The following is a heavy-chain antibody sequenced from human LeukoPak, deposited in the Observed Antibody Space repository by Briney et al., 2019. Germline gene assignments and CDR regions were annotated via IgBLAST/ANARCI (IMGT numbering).Heavy chain of an antibody. CDR2: ISSSGSTI. J-gene: IGHJ4*02. CDR3: ARGGQWLATPFDY. CDR1: GFTFSDYY. V-gene: IGHV3-11*04. Sequence: GGSLRLSCAASGFTFSDYYMNWVRQAPGKGLEWVSYISSSGSTIYYADSVKGRFTISRDNAKNSLYLQMNSLRAEDTAVYYCARGGQWLATPFDYWGQGTLVTVSS. D-gene: IGHD6-19*01.